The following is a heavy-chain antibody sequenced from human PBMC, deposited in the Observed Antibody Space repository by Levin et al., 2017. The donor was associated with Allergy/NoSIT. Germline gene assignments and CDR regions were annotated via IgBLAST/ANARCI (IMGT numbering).Heavy chain of an antibody. CDR2: ISSSSDYI. CDR3: APITQLTGVPTADS. D-gene: IGHD7-27*01. J-gene: IGHJ4*02. CDR1: GFAFSSYS. Sequence: GGSLRLSCAASGFAFSSYSMNWVRQAPGKGLEWVSSISSSSDYIYYADSVKGRFTISRDNVKNSLYLQMNSLRAEDTAVYYCAPITQLTGVPTADSWGQGTLVTVSS. V-gene: IGHV3-21*01.